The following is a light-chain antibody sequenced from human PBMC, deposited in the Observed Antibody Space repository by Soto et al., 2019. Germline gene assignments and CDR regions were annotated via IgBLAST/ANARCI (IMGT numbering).Light chain of an antibody. Sequence: IVLTQSPGTLSLSPWERATLSCRASQSVSSTVAWYQQKPGQAPRLLIYSVSTRATGIPARFSGSGSGTEFTLTISSLQSEDFAVYYCQQYNDWPTTFGQGTKVDIK. CDR1: QSVSST. CDR3: QQYNDWPTT. J-gene: IGKJ1*01. CDR2: SVS. V-gene: IGKV3-15*01.